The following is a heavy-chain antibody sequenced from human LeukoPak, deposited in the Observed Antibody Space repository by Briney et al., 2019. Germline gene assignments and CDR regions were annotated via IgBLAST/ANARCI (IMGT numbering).Heavy chain of an antibody. CDR3: AKGPKMSMTAVTTSFYYFDY. CDR2: ISGSDGST. D-gene: IGHD4-17*01. J-gene: IGHJ4*02. V-gene: IGHV3-23*01. CDR1: GFTFSSYA. Sequence: GGSLRLSCAASGFTFSSYAMRWVGQGQGKGREGGSAISGSDGSTNYADSVKGRFTISRDNSKNTLYLQMNSLRAEDTAVYYCAKGPKMSMTAVTTSFYYFDYWGQGTLVTVSS.